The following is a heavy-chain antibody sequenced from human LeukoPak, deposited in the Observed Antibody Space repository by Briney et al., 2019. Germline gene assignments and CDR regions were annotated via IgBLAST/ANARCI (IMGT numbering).Heavy chain of an antibody. J-gene: IGHJ4*02. V-gene: IGHV3-23*01. CDR3: AKVDDYYDSSGYYQEGY. CDR1: GFTFSSYA. CDR2: ISGSGGST. D-gene: IGHD3-22*01. Sequence: PGGSLRLSCAASGFTFSSYAMSWVRQAPGKGLEWVSAISGSGGSTYYADSVKGRFTISRDNSKNTLYLQMNSLRAEDTAVYYCAKVDDYYDSSGYYQEGYWGQGTLVTVSS.